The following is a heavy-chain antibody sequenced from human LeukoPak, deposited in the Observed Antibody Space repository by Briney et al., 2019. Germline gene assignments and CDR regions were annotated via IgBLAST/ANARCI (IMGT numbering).Heavy chain of an antibody. CDR3: ATAQVYSSSWDDY. CDR1: GFTFSSYA. CDR2: ISYDGSNK. D-gene: IGHD6-13*01. Sequence: GRSLRLSCAASGFTFSSYAMHWVRQAPGKGLEWVAVISYDGSNKYYADSVKGRFTISRDNSKNTLYLQMNTLRAEDTAVYYCATAQVYSSSWDDYWGQGTLVTVSS. J-gene: IGHJ4*02. V-gene: IGHV3-30-3*01.